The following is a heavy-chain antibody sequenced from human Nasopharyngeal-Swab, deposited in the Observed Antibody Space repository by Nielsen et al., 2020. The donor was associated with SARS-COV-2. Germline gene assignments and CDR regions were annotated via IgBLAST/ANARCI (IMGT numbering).Heavy chain of an antibody. D-gene: IGHD1-26*01. CDR1: GFTFSSYS. CDR2: ISSSSYI. CDR3: ARSKHSGSYYYGMDV. J-gene: IGHJ6*02. V-gene: IGHV3-21*01. Sequence: GGSLRLSCAASGFTFSSYSMNWVRQAPGKGLEWVSSISSSSYIYYADSVKGRFTISRDNAKNSLYLQMNSLRAEDTAVYYCARSKHSGSYYYGMDVWGQGTTVTVPS.